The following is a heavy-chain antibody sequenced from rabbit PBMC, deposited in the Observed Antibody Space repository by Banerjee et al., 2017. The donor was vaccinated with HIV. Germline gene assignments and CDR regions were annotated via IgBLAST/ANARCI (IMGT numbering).Heavy chain of an antibody. J-gene: IGHJ4*01. CDR3: ARDWDYAGYSYGNFDL. CDR1: GFSFSSGYN. D-gene: IGHD7-1*01. V-gene: IGHV1S40*01. CDR2: IYTGDGST. Sequence: QQLVESGGGLVKPGASLTLTCKASGFSFSSGYNMCWVRQAPGKGLEWIGCIYTGDGSTYYASWAKGRFTISKTSSTTVTLQMTSLTAADTATYFCARDWDYAGYSYGNFDLWGPGTLVTVS.